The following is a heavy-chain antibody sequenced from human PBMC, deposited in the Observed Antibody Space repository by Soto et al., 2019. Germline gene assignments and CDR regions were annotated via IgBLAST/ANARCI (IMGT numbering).Heavy chain of an antibody. Sequence: QVQLQQSGPGLVKPSQTLSLTCTVSGDSISSDYYHSTWIRQSPGKGLEWIGYIHHSGSILYNPSLKSRVTISVDTSKNQFSLHLTSVTAADTAVYFCARDDDGGDSLDVWGQGTTVTVSS. CDR2: IHHSGSI. D-gene: IGHD2-21*02. CDR3: ARDDDGGDSLDV. V-gene: IGHV4-30-4*08. J-gene: IGHJ6*02. CDR1: GDSISSDYYH.